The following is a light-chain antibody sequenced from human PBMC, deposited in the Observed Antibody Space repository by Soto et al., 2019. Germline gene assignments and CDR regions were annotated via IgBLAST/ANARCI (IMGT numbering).Light chain of an antibody. CDR1: RFNIGNNK. J-gene: IGLJ2*01. CDR2: SDD. V-gene: IGLV1-44*01. CDR3: AAWDDSLNGQA. Sequence: QSVLTQSPSASGTPGQKVTISCSGGRFNIGNNKVNWYQQLPATAPKLLIYSDDQRPSAVPARLPGSESGTSASLAISGLQSGDEDDYYCAAWDDSLNGQAFGGGTQLTVL.